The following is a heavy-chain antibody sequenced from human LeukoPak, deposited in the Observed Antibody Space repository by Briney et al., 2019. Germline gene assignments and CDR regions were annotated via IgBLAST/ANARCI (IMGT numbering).Heavy chain of an antibody. CDR2: IKSKTDGGTT. J-gene: IGHJ6*02. CDR1: GFTFTNAW. Sequence: GGSLRLSCVASGFTFTNAWMNWVRQAPGKGLEWVGRIKSKTDGGTTDYAAPVKGRFTISRDDSKNTLYLQMDSLKTEDTAVYYCITERSGAMDVWGQGTTVTVSS. V-gene: IGHV3-15*07. CDR3: ITERSGAMDV.